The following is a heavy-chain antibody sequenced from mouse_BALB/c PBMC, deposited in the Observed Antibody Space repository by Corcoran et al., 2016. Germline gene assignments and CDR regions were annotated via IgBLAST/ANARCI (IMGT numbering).Heavy chain of an antibody. D-gene: IGHD1-1*01. CDR2: INTHSGVP. J-gene: IGHJ4*01. CDR1: GYTFTTAG. CDR3: ARRGTVGGDYAMDY. V-gene: IGHV9-4*02. Sequence: QIQLVQSGPELKKPGVTVRTSCKASGYTFTTAGMQWVQKMPGKGLKWIGWINTHSGVPKYAEDFKGRFAFSLETSASTAYLQISNLKNEDTATYFCARRGTVGGDYAMDYWGQGTSVTVSS.